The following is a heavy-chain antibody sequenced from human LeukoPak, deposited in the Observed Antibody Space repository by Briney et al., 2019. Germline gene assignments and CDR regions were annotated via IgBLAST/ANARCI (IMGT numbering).Heavy chain of an antibody. CDR2: INPNSGGT. D-gene: IGHD2-2*01. Sequence: ASVKVSCKASGYTFTGYYMHWVRQAPGQGLEWMGWINPNSGGTNYAQKFQGRVTMTRDTSISTAYMELSRLRSDDTAVYCCARALGYCSSTSCSSLGYWGQGTLVTVSS. CDR1: GYTFTGYY. CDR3: ARALGYCSSTSCSSLGY. J-gene: IGHJ4*02. V-gene: IGHV1-2*02.